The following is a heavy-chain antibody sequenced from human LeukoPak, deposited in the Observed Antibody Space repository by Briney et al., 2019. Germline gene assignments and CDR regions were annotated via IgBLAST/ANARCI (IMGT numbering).Heavy chain of an antibody. J-gene: IGHJ4*02. Sequence: KPSETLSLTCTVSGYSISNGYYCDWIRQPPGRGLEWIGNIYRSGSTSYNPSLKSRVTISVDTSKNQFSLKVNSVTAADTAVYYCARRHSSGWFYYWGQGTLVTVSS. V-gene: IGHV4-38-2*02. CDR1: GYSISNGYY. CDR3: ARRHSSGWFYY. D-gene: IGHD6-19*01. CDR2: IYRSGST.